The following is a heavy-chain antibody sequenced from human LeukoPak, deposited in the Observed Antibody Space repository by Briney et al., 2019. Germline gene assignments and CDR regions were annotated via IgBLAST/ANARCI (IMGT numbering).Heavy chain of an antibody. CDR1: GGSISSHY. CDR3: ARDGNYGGNSGGLDY. Sequence: PSETLSLTCTVSGGSISSHYWSWTRQPPGKGLEWIGYIYYSGSTNYNPSLKSRVTISVDTSKNQFSLKLSSVTAADTAVYYCARDGNYGGNSGGLDYWGQGTLVTVSS. CDR2: IYYSGST. J-gene: IGHJ4*02. D-gene: IGHD4-23*01. V-gene: IGHV4-59*11.